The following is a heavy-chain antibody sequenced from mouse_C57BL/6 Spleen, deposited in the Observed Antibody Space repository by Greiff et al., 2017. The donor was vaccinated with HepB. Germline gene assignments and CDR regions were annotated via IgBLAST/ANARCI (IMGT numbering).Heavy chain of an antibody. CDR3: ARRGSYYFDY. J-gene: IGHJ2*01. CDR2: INPSSGYT. Sequence: VKLVESGAELARPGASVKMSCKASGYTFTSYTMHWAKQRPGQGLEWIGYINPSSGYTKYNQKFKDKATLTADKSSSTAYMQLSSLTSEDSAVYYCARRGSYYFDYWGQGTTLTVSS. V-gene: IGHV1-4*01. CDR1: GYTFTSYT.